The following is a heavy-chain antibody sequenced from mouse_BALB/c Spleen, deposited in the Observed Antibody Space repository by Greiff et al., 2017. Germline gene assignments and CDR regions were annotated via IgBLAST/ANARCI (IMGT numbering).Heavy chain of an antibody. V-gene: IGHV5-9-4*01. J-gene: IGHJ4*01. CDR1: GFTFSSYA. CDR2: ISSGGSYT. Sequence: DVKLVESGGGLVKPGGSLKLSCAASGFTFSSYAMSWVRQSPEKRLEWVAEISSGGSYTYYPDTVTGRFTISRDNAKNTLYLEMSSLRSEDTAMYYCARSLPYAMDYWGQGTSVTVSS. CDR3: ARSLPYAMDY.